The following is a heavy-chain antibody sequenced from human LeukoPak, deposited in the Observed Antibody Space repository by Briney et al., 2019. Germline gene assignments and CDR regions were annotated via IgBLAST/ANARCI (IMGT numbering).Heavy chain of an antibody. CDR2: INHSGST. Sequence: SETLSLTCAVYGGSFSGYYWSWIRQPPGKGLEWIGEINHSGSTNYNPPLKSRVTISVDTSKNQFSLKLSSVTAADTAVYYCARGIQLWSTNAFDIWGQGTMVTVSS. CDR1: GGSFSGYY. D-gene: IGHD5-18*01. V-gene: IGHV4-34*01. J-gene: IGHJ3*02. CDR3: ARGIQLWSTNAFDI.